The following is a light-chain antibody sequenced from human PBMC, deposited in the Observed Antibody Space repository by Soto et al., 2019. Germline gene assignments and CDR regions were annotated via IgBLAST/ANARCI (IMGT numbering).Light chain of an antibody. CDR2: GAS. Sequence: EIVLTQSPDTLSVSAGEGASLSCRASQSVHTFLAWYQQKPGQAPRLLIYGASTRATGVPARFSGSGSGTDFTLTISSLEPEDFAVYYCQQRSNWPPITFGQGTRLEIK. J-gene: IGKJ5*01. CDR1: QSVHTF. CDR3: QQRSNWPPIT. V-gene: IGKV3-11*01.